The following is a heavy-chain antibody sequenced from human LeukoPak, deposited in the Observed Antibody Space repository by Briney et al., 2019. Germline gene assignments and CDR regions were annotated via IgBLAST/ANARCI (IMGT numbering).Heavy chain of an antibody. CDR2: INPNNGDT. Sequence: ASVKVSCKASGYTFTDFYTQWVRQAPGQGLEWMGWINPNNGDTKYAQKFLGRVTMTRDTSATTAYMELSRLRSDDTAVYYCARDPGTVYYSNNFDHWGQGTLVTVSS. CDR3: ARDPGTVYYSNNFDH. J-gene: IGHJ4*02. CDR1: GYTFTDFY. V-gene: IGHV1-2*02. D-gene: IGHD3-9*01.